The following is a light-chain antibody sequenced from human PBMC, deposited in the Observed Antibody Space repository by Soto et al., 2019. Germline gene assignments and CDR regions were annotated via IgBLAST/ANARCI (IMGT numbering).Light chain of an antibody. CDR1: QDISNY. J-gene: IGKJ2*01. Sequence: DIQMTQSPSSLSASVGDRVTITCQASQDISNYLNWYQQKPGKAPKLLIYDASNLETGVPSRFSGSGSGTDFTFTISSLQPEDIATYYCQQYDNLPLYTFGQGTKVESK. CDR3: QQYDNLPLYT. CDR2: DAS. V-gene: IGKV1-33*01.